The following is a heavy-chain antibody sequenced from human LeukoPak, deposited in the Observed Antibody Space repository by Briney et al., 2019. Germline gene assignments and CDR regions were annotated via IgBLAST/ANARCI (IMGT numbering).Heavy chain of an antibody. CDR2: INPSGGST. J-gene: IGHJ4*02. CDR1: GYTFTSYY. V-gene: IGHV1-46*01. CDR3: ARVDRPYYYDSSGSSDY. Sequence: ASVKVSCKASGYTFTSYYMHWVRQAPGQGLEWMGIINPSGGSTSYAQKFQGRVTMTTDTSTSTAYMELRSLRSDDTAVYYCARVDRPYYYDSSGSSDYWGQGTLVTVSS. D-gene: IGHD3-22*01.